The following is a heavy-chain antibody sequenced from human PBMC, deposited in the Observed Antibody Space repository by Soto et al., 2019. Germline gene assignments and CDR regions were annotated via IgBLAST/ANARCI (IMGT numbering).Heavy chain of an antibody. Sequence: GGSLRLSCAASGFTFSSYGMHWVRQAPGKGLEWVAVISYDGSNKYYADSVKGRFTISRDNSKNTLYLQMNSLRAEDTAVYYCAKTHDYGDYTQLGFDYCGQGTLVTVSS. CDR2: ISYDGSNK. V-gene: IGHV3-30*18. D-gene: IGHD4-17*01. CDR3: AKTHDYGDYTQLGFDY. CDR1: GFTFSSYG. J-gene: IGHJ4*02.